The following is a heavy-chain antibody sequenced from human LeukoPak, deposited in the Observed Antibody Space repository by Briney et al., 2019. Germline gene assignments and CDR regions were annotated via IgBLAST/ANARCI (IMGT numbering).Heavy chain of an antibody. V-gene: IGHV4-34*01. D-gene: IGHD5-18*01. Sequence: SETLSLTCAVYGVSFSGYYWSWIRQPPGKGLEWIGEINHRGGATYSPSHKSRVSISVDTSKNHISLEVSSLTAADAALYSSARHLSGSAMMHYFDSWGQGTLVTVSS. J-gene: IGHJ4*02. CDR2: INHRGGA. CDR1: GVSFSGYY. CDR3: ARHLSGSAMMHYFDS.